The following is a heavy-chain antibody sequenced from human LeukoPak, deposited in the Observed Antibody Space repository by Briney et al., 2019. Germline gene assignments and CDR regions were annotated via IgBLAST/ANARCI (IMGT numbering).Heavy chain of an antibody. D-gene: IGHD3-3*01. CDR3: ARGRPGVLRFLEWLSRKELFDY. CDR1: GGSFSGYY. J-gene: IGHJ4*02. Sequence: SETLSLTCAVYGGSFSGYYWSWIRQPPGKGLEWIGEINHSGSTNYNPSLKSRVTISVDTSKNQFSLKLSSVTAADTAVYYCARGRPGVLRFLEWLSRKELFDYWGQGTLVTVSS. V-gene: IGHV4-34*01. CDR2: INHSGST.